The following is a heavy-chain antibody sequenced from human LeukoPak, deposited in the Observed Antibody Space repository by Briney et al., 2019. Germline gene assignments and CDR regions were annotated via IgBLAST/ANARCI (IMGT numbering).Heavy chain of an antibody. CDR1: GFTFSSFA. CDR2: ISGGGGST. D-gene: IGHD2-2*01. J-gene: IGHJ6*02. CDR3: GLSSISPSYYYCIDV. Sequence: GGSLRLSCAASGFTFSSFAMNWVREAPGKGLEWGSVISGGGGSTYYADSVKGRVTIARDNSNTTLYLQMNSLRAEDTALYYFGLSSISPSYYYCIDVWGQGTTVSVSS. V-gene: IGHV3-23*01.